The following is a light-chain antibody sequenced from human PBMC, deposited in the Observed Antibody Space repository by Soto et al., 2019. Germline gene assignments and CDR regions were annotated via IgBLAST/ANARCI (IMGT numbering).Light chain of an antibody. V-gene: IGKV1-5*03. CDR3: QQYNSYLAT. CDR2: KAS. Sequence: DIQMTQSPSTLSASVGDRVTNTCRASQSISSWLAWYQQKPGKAPKLLIYKASTLESGVPSRFSGSGSGTEFTLTISSLQPDDFATYYCQQYNSYLATFGQGTKLEIK. J-gene: IGKJ2*01. CDR1: QSISSW.